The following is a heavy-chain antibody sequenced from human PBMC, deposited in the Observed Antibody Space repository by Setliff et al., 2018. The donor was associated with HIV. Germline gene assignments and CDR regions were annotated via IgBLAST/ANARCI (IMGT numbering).Heavy chain of an antibody. CDR1: GGPISSYY. J-gene: IGHJ4*02. CDR3: ASQPAYSTDWYPPGYVDF. CDR2: IYYRGRT. D-gene: IGHD6-19*01. V-gene: IGHV4-59*08. Sequence: LSLTCSVSGGPISSYYWSWIRQPPGKGLEWIGYIYYRGRTNYNPSLKSRVTISVDTARNQFSLKLSSVTAADTAVYYCASQPAYSTDWYPPGYVDFWGQGTLVTVSS.